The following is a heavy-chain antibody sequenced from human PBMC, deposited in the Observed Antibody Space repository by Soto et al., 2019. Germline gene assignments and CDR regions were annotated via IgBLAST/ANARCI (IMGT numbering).Heavy chain of an antibody. D-gene: IGHD1-26*01. CDR1: GFTFSTYE. V-gene: IGHV3-48*03. Sequence: GGSLRLSCAASGFTFSTYEMNWVRQAPGKGLEWVSYISSSGGTIYYADSVKGRFTISRDNAKNSLYLQMNSLRAEDTAVYYCVRDSLYSSYHPSHNYWGQGTLVTVPQ. CDR3: VRDSLYSSYHPSHNY. J-gene: IGHJ4*02. CDR2: ISSSGGTI.